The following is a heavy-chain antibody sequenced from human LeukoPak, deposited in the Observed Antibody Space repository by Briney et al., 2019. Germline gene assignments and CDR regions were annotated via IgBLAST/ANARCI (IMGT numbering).Heavy chain of an antibody. V-gene: IGHV3-30*04. CDR2: ISYDGSNK. Sequence: PGGSLRLSCAASGFTFSSYAMHWVRQAPGKGLEWVAVISYDGSNKYYADSVKGRFTISRDNSKNTLYLQMNSLRAEDTAVYYCARDLSFYGSGSHLDYWGQGTLVTVSS. CDR3: ARDLSFYGSGSHLDY. D-gene: IGHD3-10*01. J-gene: IGHJ4*02. CDR1: GFTFSSYA.